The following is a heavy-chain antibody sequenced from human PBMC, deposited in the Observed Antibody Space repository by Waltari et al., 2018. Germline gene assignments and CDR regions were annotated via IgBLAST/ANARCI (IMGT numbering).Heavy chain of an antibody. CDR3: ARDQWFAFDI. CDR1: GFTLSSYW. D-gene: IGHD3-22*01. V-gene: IGHV3-7*01. J-gene: IGHJ3*02. CDR2: IMTDGSEE. Sequence: EVQLVESGGGLVQPGGSLRLSGAAAGFTLSSYWMSWVRQAPGKGLEWVANIMTDGSEEYYVDSVRGRFTISRDNAKNSLFLQMNSLRPEDTAVYYCARDQWFAFDIWGPGDNGHRLF.